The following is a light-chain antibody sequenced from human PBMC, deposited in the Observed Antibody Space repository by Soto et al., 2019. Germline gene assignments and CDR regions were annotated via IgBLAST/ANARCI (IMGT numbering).Light chain of an antibody. CDR1: QSVDSH. CDR2: DAS. Sequence: EIVLTQSPASLSLSPGERATLSCRASQSVDSHLVWYQQKPGQAPRLLIYDASNRATGIPARFSGSGSGTDFTLTISSLEPEDFAVYSCHQYGRSPRTFGQGTRLEIK. V-gene: IGKV3-11*01. CDR3: HQYGRSPRT. J-gene: IGKJ5*01.